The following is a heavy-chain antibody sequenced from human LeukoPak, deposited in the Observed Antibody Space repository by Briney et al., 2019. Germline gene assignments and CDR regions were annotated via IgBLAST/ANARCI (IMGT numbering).Heavy chain of an antibody. Sequence: SETLSLTCAVSRGSLSGYSWTWIRQSPGKGLEWIGEVNESGKSNYSPSLKNRVTISRDTSKKQFSLELRSLTAADTAVYYCARSQSVWAAPSFDNWGQGTMVTVS. CDR1: RGSLSGYS. CDR3: ARSQSVWAAPSFDN. D-gene: IGHD7-27*01. V-gene: IGHV4-34*01. CDR2: VNESGKS. J-gene: IGHJ3*02.